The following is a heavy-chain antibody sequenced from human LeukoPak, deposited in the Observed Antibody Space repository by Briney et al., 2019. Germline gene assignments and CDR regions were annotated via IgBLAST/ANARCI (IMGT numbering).Heavy chain of an antibody. CDR3: ARLADCLGSSCYAGYFYYYYYMDV. V-gene: IGHV4-59*08. Sequence: SETLSLTRTVSGGSISSYYWTWIRQSPGKGLEWIGYIYFTGTTHYNPSLKSRLSISVDTSNNQFSLRLSSVTAADTAVYYCARLADCLGSSCYAGYFYYYYYMDVWGRGTTVTVSS. CDR1: GGSISSYY. J-gene: IGHJ6*03. CDR2: IYFTGTT. D-gene: IGHD2-2*01.